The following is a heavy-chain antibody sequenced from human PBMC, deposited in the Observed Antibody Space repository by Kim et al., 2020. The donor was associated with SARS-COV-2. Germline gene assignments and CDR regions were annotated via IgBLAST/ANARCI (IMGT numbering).Heavy chain of an antibody. CDR1: RGSISNYY. Sequence: SETLSLTCSVSRGSISNYYWSWIRQPAGKGLEWIGRIFTSGSTDYNPSLKTRVTMSLDTSKNQFSLHLSSVTAADTAVYYCAKGAGGDGMDVWGQGTTVTLSS. V-gene: IGHV4-4*07. D-gene: IGHD3-10*01. J-gene: IGHJ6*02. CDR3: AKGAGGDGMDV. CDR2: IFTSGST.